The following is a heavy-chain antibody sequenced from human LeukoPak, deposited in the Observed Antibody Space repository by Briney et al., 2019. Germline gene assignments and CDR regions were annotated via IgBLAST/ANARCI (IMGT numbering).Heavy chain of an antibody. V-gene: IGHV3-23*01. CDR2: ISGSGGST. CDR1: GVTLSSYA. J-gene: IGHJ4*02. Sequence: GGSLRLSCAASGVTLSSYAMSWARQAPGKGLEWVSAISGSGGSTYYADSVKGRFTISRDNSKNTLYLQMNSLRAEDTAVYYCVRGGFIGDYWGQGTLVTVSS. CDR3: VRGGFIGDY. D-gene: IGHD3-10*01.